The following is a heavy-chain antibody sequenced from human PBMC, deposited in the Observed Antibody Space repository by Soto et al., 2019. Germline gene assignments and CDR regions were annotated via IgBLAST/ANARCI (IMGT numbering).Heavy chain of an antibody. CDR1: GYTFTGYY. V-gene: IGHV1-2*04. J-gene: IGHJ6*02. D-gene: IGHD6-13*01. CDR3: ARDRVAAAGSYYYYYGMDV. Sequence: ASVKVSCKASGYTFTGYYMHWVRQAPGQGIEWMGWINPNSGGTNYAQKFQGWVTMTRDTSISTAYMELSRLRSDDTAVYYCARDRVAAAGSYYYYYGMDVWGQGTTVTVSS. CDR2: INPNSGGT.